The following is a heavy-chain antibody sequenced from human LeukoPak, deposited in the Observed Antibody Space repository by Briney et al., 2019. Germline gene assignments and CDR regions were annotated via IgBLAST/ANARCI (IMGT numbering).Heavy chain of an antibody. CDR2: IYPGDSDT. Sequence: GESLKISCQGSGFTFTTSWIGWVRQLPGKGLEWMGNIYPGDSDTRYSPSFQGQVTISVDKSISTAYLQWSSLKASDTAMYYCARHRRPSDYDASDVWGQGTLVIVSS. CDR3: ARHRRPSDYDASDV. D-gene: IGHD4-17*01. CDR1: GFTFTTSW. V-gene: IGHV5-51*01. J-gene: IGHJ3*01.